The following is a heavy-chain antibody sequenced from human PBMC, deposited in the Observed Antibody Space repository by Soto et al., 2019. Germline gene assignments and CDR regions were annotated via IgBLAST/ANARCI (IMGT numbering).Heavy chain of an antibody. CDR2: IYFNGKT. Sequence: QLQLQESGPGLVKPSETLSLTCNVSGVSISDTSYYWGWIRQPPGKGLEWIGTIYFNGKTFYNPSLKGRLTISVDTSKNQISLRLTSVTAADTAVYYCARQGSYWGQGTLVAVSS. CDR3: ARQGSY. CDR1: GVSISDTSYY. V-gene: IGHV4-39*01. J-gene: IGHJ4*02.